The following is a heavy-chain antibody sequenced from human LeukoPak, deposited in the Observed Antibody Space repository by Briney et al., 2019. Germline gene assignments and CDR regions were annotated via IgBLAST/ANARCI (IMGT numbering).Heavy chain of an antibody. CDR2: ISGSGGST. CDR1: GFTFSSYA. V-gene: IGHV3-23*01. D-gene: IGHD3-10*01. Sequence: GGSLRLSCAASGFTFSSYAMSWVRQAPGKGLEWVSAISGSGGSTYYADSVKGRFTISRDNSKNMLYLQMNSLRAEDTAVYYCARDKVGTMVRGVLDYWGQGTLVTVSS. CDR3: ARDKVGTMVRGVLDY. J-gene: IGHJ4*02.